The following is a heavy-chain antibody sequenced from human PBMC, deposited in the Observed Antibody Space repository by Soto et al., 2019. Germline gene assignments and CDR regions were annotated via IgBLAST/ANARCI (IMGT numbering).Heavy chain of an antibody. V-gene: IGHV3-23*01. CDR2: IGGTSGST. D-gene: IGHD7-27*01. CDR3: AIRRGDGYFDL. J-gene: IGHJ2*01. Sequence: EVQLLESGGGLVQPGGSLRLSCAASGFTFSNFVMGWVRRAPGKGLEWVSAIGGTSGSTYYADSVKGRFTISRDNSKDTLSLQMDSLGAEDTALYYCAIRRGDGYFDLWGRGTLVTVSS. CDR1: GFTFSNFV.